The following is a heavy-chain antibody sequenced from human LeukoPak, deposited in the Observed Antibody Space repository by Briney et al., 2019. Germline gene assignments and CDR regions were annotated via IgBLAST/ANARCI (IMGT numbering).Heavy chain of an antibody. CDR2: IYYSGST. J-gene: IGHJ6*02. Sequence: SETLSLTCTVSGGSISSYYWSWIRQPPGKGLEWIGYIYYSGSTNYNPSLKSRVTISVDTSKNQFSLKLSSVTAADTAVYYCARSPGDISMDVWGQGTTVTVSS. V-gene: IGHV4-59*08. CDR3: ARSPGDISMDV. CDR1: GGSISSYY. D-gene: IGHD3-16*01.